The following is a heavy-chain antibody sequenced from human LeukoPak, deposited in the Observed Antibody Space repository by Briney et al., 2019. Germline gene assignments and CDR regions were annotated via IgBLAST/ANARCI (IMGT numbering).Heavy chain of an antibody. V-gene: IGHV3-23*01. J-gene: IGHJ3*02. CDR3: AKGLWFGELLSAFDI. Sequence: GRSLRLSCAASGFTFSSYAMSWVRQAPGKGLEWVSAISGSGGSTYYADSVKGRFTISRDNSKNTLYLQMNSLRAEDTAVYYCAKGLWFGELLSAFDIWGQGTMVTVSS. CDR2: ISGSGGST. D-gene: IGHD3-10*01. CDR1: GFTFSSYA.